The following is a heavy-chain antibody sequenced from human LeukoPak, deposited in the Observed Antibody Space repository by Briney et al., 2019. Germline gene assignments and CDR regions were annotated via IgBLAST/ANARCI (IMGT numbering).Heavy chain of an antibody. D-gene: IGHD6-13*01. V-gene: IGHV1-46*01. Sequence: ASVKVSCKASGYTFTSYYMHWVRQAPGQGLEWMGITNPSGGSTSYAQKFQGRVTMTRDTSTSTVYMELSSLRSEDTAVYYCARSGSWPYYYYGMDVWGQGTTVTVSS. CDR2: TNPSGGST. CDR3: ARSGSWPYYYYGMDV. J-gene: IGHJ6*02. CDR1: GYTFTSYY.